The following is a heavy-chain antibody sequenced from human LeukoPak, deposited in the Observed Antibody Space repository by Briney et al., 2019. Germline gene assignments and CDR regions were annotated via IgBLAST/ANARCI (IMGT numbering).Heavy chain of an antibody. D-gene: IGHD1-26*01. CDR2: IIPILGIA. V-gene: IGHV1-69*04. Sequence: GASVKVSCKASGGTFISYAISWVRQAPGQGLEWMGRIIPILGIANYAQKFQGRVTITADKSTSTAYMELSSLRSEDTAVYYCARRKLVYYYYGMDVWGQGTTVTVSS. CDR3: ARRKLVYYYYGMDV. J-gene: IGHJ6*02. CDR1: GGTFISYA.